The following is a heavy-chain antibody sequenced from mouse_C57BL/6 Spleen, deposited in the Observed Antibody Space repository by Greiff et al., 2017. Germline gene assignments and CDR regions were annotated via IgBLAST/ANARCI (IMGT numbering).Heavy chain of an antibody. CDR1: GYPFTSYG. CDR2: IYPRSGNT. CDR3: ARSDYGSSIAMDY. Sequence: QVQLQQSGAELVRPGASVKLSCKASGYPFTSYGISWVTQRPGQGLEWIGEIYPRSGNTYYNEKFKGKATLTSDKSSSTAYMELRSLTSEDSAVYYCARSDYGSSIAMDYWGQGTSGTVSA. V-gene: IGHV1-81*01. J-gene: IGHJ4*01. D-gene: IGHD1-1*01.